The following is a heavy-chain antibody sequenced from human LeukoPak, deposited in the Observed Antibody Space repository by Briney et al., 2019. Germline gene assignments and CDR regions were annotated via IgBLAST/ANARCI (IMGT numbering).Heavy chain of an antibody. J-gene: IGHJ4*02. Sequence: GGSLRLSCAASGFTFDDFDMNWVRQAPGKGLEWGSGIIWSGGYTTYADSVKGRFTVSRDNVKKSLYLQMDSLRAEDTAFYYCVRENSFAAPVVRKIFDYWGQGILVTVSS. V-gene: IGHV3-20*04. CDR1: GFTFDDFD. CDR3: VRENSFAAPVVRKIFDY. CDR2: IIWSGGYT. D-gene: IGHD2-15*01.